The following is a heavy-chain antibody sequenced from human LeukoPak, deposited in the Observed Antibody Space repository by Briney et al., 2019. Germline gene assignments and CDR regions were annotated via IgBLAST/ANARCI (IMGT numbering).Heavy chain of an antibody. J-gene: IGHJ4*02. Sequence: SGTLSLTRGVSGGSITTTNWWTWVRQPPGKGLEWIGEVHLDGRTNYNPSLESRLTISVDLSENHISLRLTSVTAADTAVYYCAREGGFYRPLDYSGQGTLVTVSS. CDR1: GGSITTTNW. CDR2: VHLDGRT. D-gene: IGHD3-3*01. V-gene: IGHV4-4*02. CDR3: AREGGFYRPLDY.